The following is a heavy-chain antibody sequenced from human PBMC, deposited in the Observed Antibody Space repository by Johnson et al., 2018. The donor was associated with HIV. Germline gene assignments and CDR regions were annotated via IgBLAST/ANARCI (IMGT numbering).Heavy chain of an antibody. CDR1: GFTFRDYY. Sequence: QVQLVESGGRVVRPGGSLRLSCAASGFTFRDYYMSWIRQAPGKGLEWVSYISTSGSTIYYADSVKGRFTISRDNAKNSLYLQMNSLRAEDTAVYYCARDVIKVIAARDDAFDIWGQGTMVTVSS. D-gene: IGHD6-6*01. J-gene: IGHJ3*02. V-gene: IGHV3-11*04. CDR3: ARDVIKVIAARDDAFDI. CDR2: ISTSGSTI.